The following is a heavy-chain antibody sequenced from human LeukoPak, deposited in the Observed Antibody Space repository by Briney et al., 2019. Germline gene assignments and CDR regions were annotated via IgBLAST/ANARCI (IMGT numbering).Heavy chain of an antibody. CDR3: ARVGGQRYYDFWSGSYYFDY. D-gene: IGHD3-3*01. CDR1: GFTFSSYS. CDR2: ISRSSSYI. J-gene: IGHJ4*02. V-gene: IGHV3-21*01. Sequence: GGSLRLSCAASGFTFSSYSMNWVRQAPGKGLEWVSSISRSSSYIYYADSVKGRFTISRDNAKNSLYLQMNSLRAEDTAVYYCARVGGQRYYDFWSGSYYFDYWGQGTLVTVSS.